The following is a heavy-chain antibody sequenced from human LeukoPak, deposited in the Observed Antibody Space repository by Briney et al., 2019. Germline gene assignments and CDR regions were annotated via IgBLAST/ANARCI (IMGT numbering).Heavy chain of an antibody. J-gene: IGHJ6*02. CDR1: GFTFDDYA. V-gene: IGHV3-9*01. CDR3: AKDRYTMSGMDV. Sequence: PGRSLRLSCAASGFTFDDYAMHWVRQAPGKGLEWVSGISWNSGSIGYADSVKGRFTISRDNAKNSLYLQINSLRAEDTALYYCAKDRYTMSGMDVWGQGTTVTVSS. CDR2: ISWNSGSI. D-gene: IGHD3-22*01.